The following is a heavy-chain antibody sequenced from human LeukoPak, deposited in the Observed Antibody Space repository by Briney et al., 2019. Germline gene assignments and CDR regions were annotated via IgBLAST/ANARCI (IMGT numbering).Heavy chain of an antibody. CDR2: ISGSGGST. Sequence: PGGSLRLSCAASGFTFSGYAMSWVRQAPGKGLEWVSTISGSGGSTYYADSVKGRFTISRDNSKNTLYVQMNSLRAEDTAVYYCARDDRGIQEYFQHWGQGTLVTVSS. V-gene: IGHV3-23*01. CDR3: ARDDRGIQEYFQH. D-gene: IGHD1-1*01. CDR1: GFTFSGYA. J-gene: IGHJ1*01.